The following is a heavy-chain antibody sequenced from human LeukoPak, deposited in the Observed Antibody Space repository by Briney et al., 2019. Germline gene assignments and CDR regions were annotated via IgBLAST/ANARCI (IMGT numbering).Heavy chain of an antibody. Sequence: GGSLRLSCAASGFTFSSYGMHWVRQAPGKGLEWVAVISYDGSNKYYADSVKGRFTISRDNSKNTLYLQMNSLRAEDTAVYYCAKKGSGYSYGSDYFDYWGQGTLVTVSS. J-gene: IGHJ4*02. CDR2: ISYDGSNK. CDR3: AKKGSGYSYGSDYFDY. D-gene: IGHD5-18*01. V-gene: IGHV3-30*18. CDR1: GFTFSSYG.